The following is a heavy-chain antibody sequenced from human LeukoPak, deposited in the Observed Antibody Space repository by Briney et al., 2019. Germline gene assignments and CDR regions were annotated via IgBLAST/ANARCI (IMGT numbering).Heavy chain of an antibody. D-gene: IGHD6-6*01. CDR3: AKDQGIAARPGDFQH. J-gene: IGHJ1*01. V-gene: IGHV3-43*01. Sequence: GSLSLSCAASGFTFDDYTMHWVRKAPGKGLEWVSLISWDGGSRYYADSVKGRFTISRDNSKNSLYLQMNSLRTEDTALYYCAKDQGIAARPGDFQHWGQGTLVTVSS. CDR1: GFTFDDYT. CDR2: ISWDGGSR.